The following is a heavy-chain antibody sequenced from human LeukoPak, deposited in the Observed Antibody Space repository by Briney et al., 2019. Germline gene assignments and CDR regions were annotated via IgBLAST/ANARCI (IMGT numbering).Heavy chain of an antibody. Sequence: GASVKVSCKASGYTFTGYYMHWVRQAPGQGLEWMGWINPNNGGTNYAQKFQGRVTMTRDTSISTAYMELSRLRSDDTAVYYCARTIFGVVIGWFDPWGQGTLVTVSS. CDR3: ARTIFGVVIGWFDP. CDR1: GYTFTGYY. CDR2: INPNNGGT. V-gene: IGHV1-2*02. D-gene: IGHD3-3*01. J-gene: IGHJ5*02.